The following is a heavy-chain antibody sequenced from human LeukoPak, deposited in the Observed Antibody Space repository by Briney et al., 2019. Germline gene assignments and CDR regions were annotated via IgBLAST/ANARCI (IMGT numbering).Heavy chain of an antibody. V-gene: IGHV4-59*01. CDR3: SRGGYIYGGHNWFDP. Sequence: PSETLSLTCTVSGVSISSYYWSWIRQPPGKGLEWIGYISNSGSTNYNPSLKSRVTISVDTSKNRFSLRLSSVTAADTAVYYCSRGGYIYGGHNWFDPWGQGTLVTVSS. D-gene: IGHD5-18*01. CDR2: ISNSGST. J-gene: IGHJ5*02. CDR1: GVSISSYY.